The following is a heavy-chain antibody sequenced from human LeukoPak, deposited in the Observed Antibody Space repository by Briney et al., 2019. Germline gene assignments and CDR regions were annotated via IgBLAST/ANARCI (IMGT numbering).Heavy chain of an antibody. D-gene: IGHD3-22*01. Sequence: GGSLGLSCAASGFTFSSYAMSWVRQAPGKGLEWVSDISGSGGGTYYVDSVKGRFTISRDNSKNTLYLQMNSLRAEDTAIYYCAKDRSSSGYYDYWGQGTLVTVSS. CDR2: ISGSGGGT. V-gene: IGHV3-23*01. CDR1: GFTFSSYA. CDR3: AKDRSSSGYYDY. J-gene: IGHJ4*02.